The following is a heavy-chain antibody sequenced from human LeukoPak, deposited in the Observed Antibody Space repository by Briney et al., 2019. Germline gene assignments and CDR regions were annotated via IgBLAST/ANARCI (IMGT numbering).Heavy chain of an antibody. D-gene: IGHD4-17*01. CDR2: ISYDGSSK. V-gene: IGHV3-30*04. CDR1: GFTFSTYA. J-gene: IGHJ4*02. Sequence: QSGGSLRLSCAASGFTFSTYAMHWVRQAPGKGLEWVAVISYDGSSKCYADSVKGRFTISRDNSKNTLYLQMNSLRVEDTALYYCARAQTYGDSRLLLDYWGQGTLVTVSS. CDR3: ARAQTYGDSRLLLDY.